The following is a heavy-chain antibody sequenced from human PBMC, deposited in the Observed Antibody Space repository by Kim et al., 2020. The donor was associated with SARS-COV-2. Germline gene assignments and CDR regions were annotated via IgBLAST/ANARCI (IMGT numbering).Heavy chain of an antibody. CDR2: FDPEDGET. D-gene: IGHD4-17*01. CDR3: ATAGSEMTTVTHVVAFDI. Sequence: ASVKVSCKVSGYTLTELSMHWVRQAPGKGLEWMGGFDPEDGETIYAQKFQGRVTMTEDTSTDTAYMELSSLRSEDTAVYYCATAGSEMTTVTHVVAFDIWGQGTMVTVSS. V-gene: IGHV1-24*01. J-gene: IGHJ3*02. CDR1: GYTLTELS.